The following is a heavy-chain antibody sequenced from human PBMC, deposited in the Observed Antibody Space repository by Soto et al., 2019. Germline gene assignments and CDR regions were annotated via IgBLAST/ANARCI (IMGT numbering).Heavy chain of an antibody. D-gene: IGHD3-22*01. CDR2: IFHSGTP. CDR3: ARRGARSSSALPTYDY. V-gene: IGHV4-38-2*01. J-gene: IGHJ4*02. Sequence: SETLSLTCAVSSDSISSGYYCDWIRQPPGKGLEWIGSIFHSGTPYYNPSLKSRLTISMDTSKTQFSLKLSSVTAADTAVYYCARRGARSSSALPTYDYWGRG. CDR1: SDSISSGYY.